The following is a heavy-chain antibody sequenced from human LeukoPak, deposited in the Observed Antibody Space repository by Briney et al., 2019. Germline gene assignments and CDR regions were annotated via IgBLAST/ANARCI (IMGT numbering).Heavy chain of an antibody. CDR2: ISSSSSYI. D-gene: IGHD3-22*01. Sequence: GGSLRLSCAASGFTFSSYCMNWVRQAPGKGLEWVSSISSSSSYIYYADSVKGRFTISRDNAKNSLYLQMNSLRAEDTAVYYCARGYDSSGYSSLHHWGQGTLVTVSS. J-gene: IGHJ1*01. V-gene: IGHV3-21*01. CDR1: GFTFSSYC. CDR3: ARGYDSSGYSSLHH.